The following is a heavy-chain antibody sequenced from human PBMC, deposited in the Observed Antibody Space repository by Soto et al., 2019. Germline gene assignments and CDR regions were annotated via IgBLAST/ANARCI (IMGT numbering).Heavy chain of an antibody. CDR2: IAFDGNKK. D-gene: IGHD1-26*01. Sequence: GGSLRLSCAASGFTFSAYGMHWVRQAPGKGLEWVAVIAFDGNKKYYADSVKGRFTISRDNSKTTLYLQMSSLNAADTAVYYCAKPLWGSYLGSGFDYWGQGIPVTVSS. J-gene: IGHJ4*02. CDR1: GFTFSAYG. CDR3: AKPLWGSYLGSGFDY. V-gene: IGHV3-30*18.